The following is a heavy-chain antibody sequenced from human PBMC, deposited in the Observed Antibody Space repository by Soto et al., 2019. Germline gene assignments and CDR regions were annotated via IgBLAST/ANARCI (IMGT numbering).Heavy chain of an antibody. CDR1: GYTFTAYY. V-gene: IGHV1-2*02. CDR3: ARNMDYYYGPGSGNGHGV. Sequence: QVQLVQSGAEVKEPGDSVRVSCEASGYTFTAYYILWVRQAPGQGLEWMGWINPKFGDTTYAQDFQGRLTLTRDMSISSVYMDLSRLTSDDTAIYYCARNMDYYYGPGSGNGHGVWGQGTTVNVFS. J-gene: IGHJ6*02. D-gene: IGHD3-10*01. CDR2: INPKFGDT.